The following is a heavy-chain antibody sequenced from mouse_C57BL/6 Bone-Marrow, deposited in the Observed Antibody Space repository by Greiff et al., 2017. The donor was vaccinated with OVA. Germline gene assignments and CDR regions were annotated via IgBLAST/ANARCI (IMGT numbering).Heavy chain of an antibody. D-gene: IGHD1-1*01. CDR2: IDPSDSYT. CDR3: ARNLVTTVVATHMDY. V-gene: IGHV1-69*01. Sequence: QVQLQQPGAELVMPGASVKLSCKASGYTFTSYWMHWVKQRPGQGLEWIGEIDPSDSYTNYNQKFKGKSTLTVEKSSSTAYMQLSSLTSDDAAVHYCARNLVTTVVATHMDYWGQGTSVTVSS. CDR1: GYTFTSYW. J-gene: IGHJ4*01.